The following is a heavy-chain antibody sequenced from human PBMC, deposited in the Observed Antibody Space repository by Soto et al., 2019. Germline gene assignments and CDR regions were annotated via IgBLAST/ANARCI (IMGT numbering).Heavy chain of an antibody. J-gene: IGHJ3*02. CDR2: INPSGGST. CDR1: GYNSIDHY. V-gene: IGHV1-46*01. CDR3: ARDIVVVVAATRPEAFDI. D-gene: IGHD2-15*01. Sequence: SVKVSCKASGYNSIDHYMHWMRKTPGQGLEWMGIINPSGGSTSYAQKFQGRVTMTRDTSTSTVYMELSSLRSEDTAVYYCARDIVVVVAATRPEAFDIWGQGTMVTVS.